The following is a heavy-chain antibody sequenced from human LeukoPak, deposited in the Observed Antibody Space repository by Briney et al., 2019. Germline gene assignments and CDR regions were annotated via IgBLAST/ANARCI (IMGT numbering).Heavy chain of an antibody. CDR3: ARDYYYDSYNWFDP. V-gene: IGHV3-30-3*01. CDR2: ISYDGSNK. D-gene: IGHD3-22*01. J-gene: IGHJ5*02. CDR1: GFTFSSYA. Sequence: GGSLRLSCAASGFTFSSYAMHWVRQAPGKGLEWVAVISYDGSNKYYADSVKGRFTISRDNSKNTLYLQMNSLRAEDTAVYYCARDYYYDSYNWFDPWGQGTLVTVSS.